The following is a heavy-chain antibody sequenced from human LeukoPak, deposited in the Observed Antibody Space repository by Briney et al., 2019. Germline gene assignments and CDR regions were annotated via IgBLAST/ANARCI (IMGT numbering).Heavy chain of an antibody. D-gene: IGHD3-10*01. CDR2: ILYDGSNE. V-gene: IGHV3-30-3*01. Sequence: SGGSLRLSCAASGFTFSSYAMSWVRQAPGKGLEWVAVILYDGSNEYYADSVKGRFTISRDNSKNTLYLQMNSLRAEDTAVYYCARSKTSRGQGPFDYWGQGTLVTVSS. CDR1: GFTFSSYA. J-gene: IGHJ4*02. CDR3: ARSKTSRGQGPFDY.